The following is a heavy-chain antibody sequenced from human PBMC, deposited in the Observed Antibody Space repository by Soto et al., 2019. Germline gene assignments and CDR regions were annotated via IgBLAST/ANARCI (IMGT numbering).Heavy chain of an antibody. CDR1: GFTFSSYA. D-gene: IGHD2-15*01. J-gene: IGHJ4*02. CDR2: ISGSGGST. V-gene: IGHV3-23*01. CDR3: AKASGGSCYSGGSY. Sequence: EVQLLESGGGLVQPGGSLRLSCAASGFTFSSYAMSWVRQAPGKGLEWVSAISGSGGSTYYVDSVKGRFTISRDNSKNTLYLQMNSLRAEDTAVYYCAKASGGSCYSGGSYWGQGTLVTVSS.